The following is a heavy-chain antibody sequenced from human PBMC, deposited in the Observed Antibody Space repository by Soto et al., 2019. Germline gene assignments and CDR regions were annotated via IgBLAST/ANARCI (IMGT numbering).Heavy chain of an antibody. CDR2: INHSGST. CDR3: ARARSGYDTERYYYYYYMDV. J-gene: IGHJ6*03. CDR1: GGSFSGYY. Sequence: QVQLQQWGAGLLKPSETLSLTCAVYGGSFSGYYWSWIRQPPGKGLEWIGEINHSGSTNYNPSLKSRVTISVDTSKNQFSLKLSSVTAADTAVYYCARARSGYDTERYYYYYYMDVWGKGTTVTVSS. D-gene: IGHD3-3*01. V-gene: IGHV4-34*01.